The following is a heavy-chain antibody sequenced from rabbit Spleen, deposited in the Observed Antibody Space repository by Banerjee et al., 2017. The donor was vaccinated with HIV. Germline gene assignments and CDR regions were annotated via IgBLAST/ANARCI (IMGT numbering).Heavy chain of an antibody. Sequence: QSLEESGGDLVKPGASLTLTCTASGFSFGSNEYMCWVRQAPGKGLEWISCIAGDSSAFTYSATWAKGRFTCSKTSSTTVTLQMTSLTVADTATYFCARDTGTSFSSYGMDLWGQGTLVTVS. J-gene: IGHJ6*01. CDR3: ARDTGTSFSSYGMDL. D-gene: IGHD7-1*01. CDR1: GFSFGSNEY. V-gene: IGHV1S40*01. CDR2: IAGDSSAFT.